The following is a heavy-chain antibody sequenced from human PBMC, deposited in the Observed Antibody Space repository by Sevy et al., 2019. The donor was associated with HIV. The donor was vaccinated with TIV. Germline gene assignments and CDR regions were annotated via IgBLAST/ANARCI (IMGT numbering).Heavy chain of an antibody. CDR2: INIYNGNT. J-gene: IGHJ4*02. V-gene: IGHV1-18*01. D-gene: IGHD2-2*01. CDR1: GYTFTTFG. Sequence: ASVKVSCKPSGYTFTTFGINWVRQAPGQGLEWMAWINIYNGNTIYAQNLQGRVTLTRDTSTNTAYMELRSLTSDDTAVYYCARYGCSSTSCLDYWGQGTLVTVSS. CDR3: ARYGCSSTSCLDY.